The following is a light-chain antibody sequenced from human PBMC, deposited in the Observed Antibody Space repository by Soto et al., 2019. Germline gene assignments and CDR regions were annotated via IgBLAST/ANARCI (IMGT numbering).Light chain of an antibody. CDR2: DAS. V-gene: IGLV2-11*01. CDR1: TGDVGAYNF. J-gene: IGLJ3*02. CDR3: CSYAGSFTWV. Sequence: QSVLTQPRSVSGSPGQSVTISCTGTTGDVGAYNFVSWYQLHPCKAPKLMIYDASKRPSGVPDRFSASKSGNTASLTISGLQAEDEADYYCCSYAGSFTWVFGGGTKLTVL.